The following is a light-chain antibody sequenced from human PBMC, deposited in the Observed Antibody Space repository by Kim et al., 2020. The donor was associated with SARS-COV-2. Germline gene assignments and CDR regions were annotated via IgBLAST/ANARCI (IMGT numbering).Light chain of an antibody. Sequence: GQRVTISCSGSSSNIGSNYVYWYQQLPGTAPKLLIYRNNQRPSGVPDRFSGSKPGTSASLAISGLRSEDEANYYCAPWDDSLSGYVFGTGTKVTVL. CDR3: APWDDSLSGYV. J-gene: IGLJ1*01. CDR2: RNN. CDR1: SSNIGSNY. V-gene: IGLV1-47*01.